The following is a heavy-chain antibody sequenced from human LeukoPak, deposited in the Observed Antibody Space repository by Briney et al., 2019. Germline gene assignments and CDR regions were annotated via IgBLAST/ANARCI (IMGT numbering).Heavy chain of an antibody. Sequence: GASVKVSCKVSGYTLTELSMHWVRQAPGKGLEWMGGFDPEDGETIYAQKFQGRVTMTEDTSTDTAYMELSSLRSEDTAVYYCATAHGSRVTGYHLSSSFDYWGQGTLVTVSS. D-gene: IGHD3-9*01. CDR3: ATAHGSRVTGYHLSSSFDY. V-gene: IGHV1-24*01. CDR1: GYTLTELS. CDR2: FDPEDGET. J-gene: IGHJ4*02.